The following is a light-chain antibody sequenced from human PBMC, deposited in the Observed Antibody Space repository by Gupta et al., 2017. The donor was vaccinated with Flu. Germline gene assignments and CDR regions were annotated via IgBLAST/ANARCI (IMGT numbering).Light chain of an antibody. V-gene: IGKV1-27*01. J-gene: IGKJ4*01. CDR1: KGISNY. CDR2: AAS. CDR3: QKYNGAPLT. Sequence: DIQMTQSPSSLSASVGDRVTITCRASKGISNYLAWYQQKPGKVPKLLIYAASTLQSGVPSRFSGSGSGTDFTLTISRLQPEDVATYYCQKYNGAPLTFGGGTKVEIK.